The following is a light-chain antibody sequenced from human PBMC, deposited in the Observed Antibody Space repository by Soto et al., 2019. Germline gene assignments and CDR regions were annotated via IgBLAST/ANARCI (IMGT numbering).Light chain of an antibody. CDR1: GSDVGFYNY. CDR2: DVS. Sequence: QSALTQPASVSGSPGQSITISCTGTGSDVGFYNYVSWYQQHPGKAPKLMIYDVSNRPSGVSNRFSASKSGITASLTISGLQAEDEADYYCSSYTGSSALYVFGTGTKLTVL. V-gene: IGLV2-14*03. CDR3: SSYTGSSALYV. J-gene: IGLJ1*01.